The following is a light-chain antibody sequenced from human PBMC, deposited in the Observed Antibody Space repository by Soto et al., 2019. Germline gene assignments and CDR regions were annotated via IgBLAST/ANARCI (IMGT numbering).Light chain of an antibody. Sequence: QSALTQPASVSGSPGQSITISCTGTSSDVGGYNSVSWYQQHPGKAPKLMIYEVSNRPSGVANRFSGSKSGNTASLTISGLQADDEADYYCSSYTSSSAYVFGTGTKLTVL. CDR2: EVS. CDR1: SSDVGGYNS. J-gene: IGLJ1*01. CDR3: SSYTSSSAYV. V-gene: IGLV2-14*01.